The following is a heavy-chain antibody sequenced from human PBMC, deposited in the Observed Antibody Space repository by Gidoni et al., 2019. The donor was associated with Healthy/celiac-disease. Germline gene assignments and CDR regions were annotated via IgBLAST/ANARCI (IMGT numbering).Heavy chain of an antibody. D-gene: IGHD5-18*01. CDR1: GFTFSSYA. CDR2: MSGSGGST. Sequence: EVQLLESGGGLVQPGGSLRLSCAASGFTFSSYAMSWFRQAPGKGLEWVAAMSGSGGSTYYADSVKGRFTISRDNSKNTLYLQVNSLRAEDTAVYYCANLIRGDSYGYADYWGQGTLVTVSS. V-gene: IGHV3-23*01. J-gene: IGHJ4*02. CDR3: ANLIRGDSYGYADY.